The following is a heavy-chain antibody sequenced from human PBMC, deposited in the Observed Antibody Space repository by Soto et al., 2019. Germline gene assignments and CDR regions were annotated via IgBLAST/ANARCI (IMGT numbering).Heavy chain of an antibody. CDR2: IGSSDTIV. CDR3: AGGIIDY. V-gene: IGHV3-11*01. J-gene: IGHJ4*02. D-gene: IGHD3-16*01. Sequence: GGSLRLSCAASGFSFSDYYMSWIHQAPGKGLEWLSYIGSSDTIVYYADSVKGRFTMSRDNAKKPVYLPMNSLRVEDTAVDYCAGGIIDYWGQGSL. CDR1: GFSFSDYY.